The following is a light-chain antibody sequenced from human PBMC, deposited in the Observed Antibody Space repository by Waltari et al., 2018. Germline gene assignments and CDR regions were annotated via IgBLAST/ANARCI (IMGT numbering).Light chain of an antibody. Sequence: QSGLTQPASVSGSPGQSITISCTGTSSDVGNYNLVSWYQQYPGKAPKLMVYEVTRLSSWVSDRFSVSKSGNTASLTIYGLQSEDEADYYCCSYAGLGIYVFGTGTKVTVL. CDR3: CSYAGLGIYV. V-gene: IGLV2-23*02. CDR1: SSDVGNYNL. CDR2: EVT. J-gene: IGLJ1*01.